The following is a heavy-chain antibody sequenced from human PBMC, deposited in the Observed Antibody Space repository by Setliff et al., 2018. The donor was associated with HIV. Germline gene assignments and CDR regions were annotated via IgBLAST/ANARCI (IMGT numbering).Heavy chain of an antibody. J-gene: IGHJ4*02. CDR2: TSHSGKT. V-gene: IGHV4-34*01. D-gene: IGHD2-2*01. Sequence: SETLSLTCAVYGGPLSGHYWSWIRQPPRQGLEWIGETSHSGKTNYNPSPKSRVTISVDTSKNQFSLKLTSVTAADTAVYYCVTSSSWSSRLNFWGPGMLVTVSS. CDR1: GGPLSGHY. CDR3: VTSSSWSSRLNF.